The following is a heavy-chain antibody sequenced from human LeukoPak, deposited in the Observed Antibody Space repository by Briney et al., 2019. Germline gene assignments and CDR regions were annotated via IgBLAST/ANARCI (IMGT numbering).Heavy chain of an antibody. CDR2: IYYSGST. CDR1: GGSISSSSYY. CDR3: ARASFGILTGYYHYSDY. J-gene: IGHJ4*02. Sequence: PSETLSLTCTVSGGSISSSSYYWGWIRQPPGKGLEWIGSIYYSGSTYYNPSLKSRVTISVDTSKNQFSLKLSSVTAADTAVYYCARASFGILTGYYHYSDYWGQGTLVTVSS. D-gene: IGHD3-9*01. V-gene: IGHV4-39*07.